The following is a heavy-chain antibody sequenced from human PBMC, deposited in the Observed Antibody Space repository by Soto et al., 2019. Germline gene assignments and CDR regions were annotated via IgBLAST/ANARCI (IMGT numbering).Heavy chain of an antibody. V-gene: IGHV1-69*12. Sequence: QVQLVQSGAEVKKPGSSVKVSCKASGGTFSSYAISWVRQAPGQGLEWMGGIIPIFGTANYAQKFQGRVTITADESTSTAYMELSSLRSEDTAVYYCARRHYYDSSGYSTRPSYGMDVWGQGTLVTVSS. J-gene: IGHJ6*02. CDR2: IIPIFGTA. D-gene: IGHD3-22*01. CDR3: ARRHYYDSSGYSTRPSYGMDV. CDR1: GGTFSSYA.